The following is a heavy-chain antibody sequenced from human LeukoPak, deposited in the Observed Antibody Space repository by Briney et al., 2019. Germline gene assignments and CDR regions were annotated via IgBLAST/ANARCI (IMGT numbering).Heavy chain of an antibody. D-gene: IGHD3-9*01. CDR2: INPNSGGT. CDR1: GYTFTGYY. V-gene: IGHV1-2*06. CDR3: ARGEGYYDILTEDY. Sequence: SVKVSCKASGYTFTGYYMNWVRQAPGQGLEWIGRINPNSGGTNYAQKFQGRVTMTRDTSISTAYMELSRLRSEDTAVYYCARGEGYYDILTEDYWGQGTLVTVSS. J-gene: IGHJ4*02.